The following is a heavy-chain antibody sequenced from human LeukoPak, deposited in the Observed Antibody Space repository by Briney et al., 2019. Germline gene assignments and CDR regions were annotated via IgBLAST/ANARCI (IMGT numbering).Heavy chain of an antibody. V-gene: IGHV3-7*01. D-gene: IGHD3-22*01. CDR2: IKQDGSEK. Sequence: GGSLRLSCAASGFTFSSYWMNWVRQAPGKGLEWVANIKQDGSEKYYVDSVKGRFTISRDNAKNSLYLQMNSLRAEDTAVYYCARFSHYYDSSGYYYVPWTDLGFGYWGQGTLVTVSS. CDR1: GFTFSSYW. J-gene: IGHJ4*02. CDR3: ARFSHYYDSSGYYYVPWTDLGFGY.